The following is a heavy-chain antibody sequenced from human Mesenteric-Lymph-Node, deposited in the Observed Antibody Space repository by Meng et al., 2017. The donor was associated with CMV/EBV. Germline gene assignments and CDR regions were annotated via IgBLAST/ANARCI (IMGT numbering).Heavy chain of an antibody. CDR3: AKDLPCSTTCYMFDY. Sequence: GGSLRLSCAASGFTVSSNYMSWVRQAPGKGLEWVSVIYSGGATYYADSVKGRFTISRDNSKNTLYLQMNSLRAEDTAVYYCAKDLPCSTTCYMFDYWGQGTLVTVSS. D-gene: IGHD2-2*02. CDR1: GFTVSSNY. CDR2: IYSGGAT. J-gene: IGHJ4*02. V-gene: IGHV3-53*01.